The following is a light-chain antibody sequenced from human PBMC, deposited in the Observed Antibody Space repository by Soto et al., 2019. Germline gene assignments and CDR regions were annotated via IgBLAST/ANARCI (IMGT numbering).Light chain of an antibody. CDR3: CSYAGSYTHV. CDR1: SSDVGTYTY. CDR2: DVI. Sequence: QSVLTQPRSVSGSPGQSVTISCTGTSSDVGTYTYISWYQHHPGKAPKLIIYDVIKRPSGVPDRFSGSKSGNTASLTISRLQAEDEADYYCCSYAGSYTHVFGTGTKVTVL. J-gene: IGLJ1*01. V-gene: IGLV2-11*01.